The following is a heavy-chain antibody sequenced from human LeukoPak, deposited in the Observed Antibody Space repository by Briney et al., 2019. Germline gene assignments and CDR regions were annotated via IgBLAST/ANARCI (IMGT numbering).Heavy chain of an antibody. J-gene: IGHJ5*02. CDR2: INPNSGGT. CDR1: GYTFTGYY. Sequence: ASVKVSCKASGYTFTGYYMHWVRQAPGQGLEWMGWINPNSGGTNYAQKFQGRVTMTRDTSISTAYMELSRLRSDDTAVYYCARDLEDRDCSGGSCYDLHNWFDPWGQGTLVTVSS. D-gene: IGHD2-15*01. CDR3: ARDLEDRDCSGGSCYDLHNWFDP. V-gene: IGHV1-2*02.